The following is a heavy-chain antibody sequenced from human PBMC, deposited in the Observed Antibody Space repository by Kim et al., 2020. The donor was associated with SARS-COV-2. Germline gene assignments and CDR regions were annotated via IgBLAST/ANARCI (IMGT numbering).Heavy chain of an antibody. CDR2: ISSSASTI. CDR1: GFTFSDSY. Sequence: GGSLRLSCAASGFTFSDSYMGWVRQVPGKGLEWISYISSSASTIHYADSVRGRFTISRDNAKRSVYLQLNSLRVEDTAVYYCVRVTNWLVERQFYHALDV. J-gene: IGHJ6*01. CDR3: VRVTNWLVERQFYHALDV. D-gene: IGHD2-8*01. V-gene: IGHV3-11*01.